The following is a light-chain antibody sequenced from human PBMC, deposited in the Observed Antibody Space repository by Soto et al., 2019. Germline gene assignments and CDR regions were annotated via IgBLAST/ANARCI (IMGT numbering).Light chain of an antibody. CDR2: GAS. V-gene: IGKV3-20*01. Sequence: EIVLTQSPGTLSLSPGERATLSCRASQSVSSSYLAWYQQKPDQAPRLLIYGASIRATGIPHRFSGSGSGTNFTLTISRLEPEDFAVYYCQQYYSSPLTFGGGTKVEIK. CDR1: QSVSSSY. CDR3: QQYYSSPLT. J-gene: IGKJ4*01.